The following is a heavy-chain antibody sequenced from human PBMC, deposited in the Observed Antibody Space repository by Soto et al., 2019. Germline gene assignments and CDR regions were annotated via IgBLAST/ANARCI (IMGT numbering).Heavy chain of an antibody. J-gene: IGHJ6*02. Sequence: QVQLVQSGAEVKKPGSSVKVSCKASGGTFSSYAISWVRQAPGQGLEWMGGILPIFGTANYAQKFQGRVTITADESTSTAYMELSSLRSEDTAVYYCARDKHYDYVWGSYRSGYGMDVWGQGTTVTVSS. CDR1: GGTFSSYA. D-gene: IGHD3-16*02. CDR3: ARDKHYDYVWGSYRSGYGMDV. CDR2: ILPIFGTA. V-gene: IGHV1-69*12.